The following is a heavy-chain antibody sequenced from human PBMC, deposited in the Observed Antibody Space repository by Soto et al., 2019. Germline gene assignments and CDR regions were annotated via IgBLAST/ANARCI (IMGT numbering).Heavy chain of an antibody. V-gene: IGHV3-66*01. CDR2: IYSGGST. Sequence: GGSLRLSCAASGFTVISNYMSWIRQAPGKGLEWVSVIYSGGSTYYADSVKGRFTISRDNSKNTLYLQMNSLRAEDTAVYYCGREGSIAAAGTYYYGMDVWGQGTTVTVSS. J-gene: IGHJ6*02. D-gene: IGHD6-13*01. CDR1: GFTVISNY. CDR3: GREGSIAAAGTYYYGMDV.